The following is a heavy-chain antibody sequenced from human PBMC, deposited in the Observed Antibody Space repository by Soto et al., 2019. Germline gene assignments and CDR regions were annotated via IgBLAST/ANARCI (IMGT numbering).Heavy chain of an antibody. CDR3: VKDNGGWTPTNHFDY. CDR2: ISVSGAIT. D-gene: IGHD6-19*01. CDR1: GFSFNNYV. V-gene: IGHV3-23*01. J-gene: IGHJ4*02. Sequence: GGSLRLSCAASGFSFNNYVMSWVRQAPGKGLEWVSGISVSGAITYYAESVKGRFTVSRDNSKNTLYLQMNNLRVDDTAVYYCVKDNGGWTPTNHFDYWGQGSLVTVYS.